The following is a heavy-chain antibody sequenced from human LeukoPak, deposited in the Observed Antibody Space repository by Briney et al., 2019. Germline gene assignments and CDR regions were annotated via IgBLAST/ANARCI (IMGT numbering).Heavy chain of an antibody. V-gene: IGHV3-74*01. CDR2: IDSDGSGT. J-gene: IGHJ4*02. Sequence: GGSLRLSCAASGFTFSRYWMNWVRQAPGKGLVWVSRIDSDGSGTSYADSVSGRFTVSRDNAENKVYLQMNGLRVEDTAVYYCVRDDFGFDYWGQGALVTVSS. D-gene: IGHD4-17*01. CDR3: VRDDFGFDY. CDR1: GFTFSRYW.